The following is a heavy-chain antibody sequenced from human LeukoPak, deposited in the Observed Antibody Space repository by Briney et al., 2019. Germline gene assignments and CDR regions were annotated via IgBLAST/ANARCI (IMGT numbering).Heavy chain of an antibody. J-gene: IGHJ4*02. CDR2: ISSSSVYI. V-gene: IGHV3-21*01. D-gene: IGHD5-18*01. CDR1: GFTFNTYT. CDR3: ARDRRVQLWSPAGFDY. Sequence: PGGSLRLSCAASGFTFNTYTMNWVRQAPGKGLEWVSSISSSSVYIYYADSVKGRFTISRDSAKNSLYLQMNSLRAEDTAVYYCARDRRVQLWSPAGFDYWGQGTLVTVSS.